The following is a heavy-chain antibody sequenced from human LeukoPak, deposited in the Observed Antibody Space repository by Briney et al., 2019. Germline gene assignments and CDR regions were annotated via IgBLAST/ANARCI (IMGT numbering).Heavy chain of an antibody. V-gene: IGHV3-33*01. CDR3: ARGEQQLVLPFDY. CDR2: IWYDGSNK. J-gene: IGHJ4*02. D-gene: IGHD6-13*01. Sequence: GGSLRLSCAASGFTFSSYGMHWVRQAPGKGLEWVAVIWYDGSNKYYADSVKGRFTISRDNSKNTLYLQMNSLRAEDTAVYYYARGEQQLVLPFDYWGQGTLVTVSS. CDR1: GFTFSSYG.